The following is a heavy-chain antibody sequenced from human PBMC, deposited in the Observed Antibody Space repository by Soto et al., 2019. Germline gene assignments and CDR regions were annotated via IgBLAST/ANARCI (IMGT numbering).Heavy chain of an antibody. J-gene: IGHJ4*02. V-gene: IGHV4-34*01. CDR2: INHSGST. CDR3: ALRGYYDSSGYPFFDY. Sequence: SETLSLTCAVYGGSFSGYYWSWIRQPPGKGLEWIGEINHSGSTNYNPSLKSRVTISVDTSKNQFSLKLSSVTAADTAVYYCALRGYYDSSGYPFFDYWGQGTLVTVSS. D-gene: IGHD3-22*01. CDR1: GGSFSGYY.